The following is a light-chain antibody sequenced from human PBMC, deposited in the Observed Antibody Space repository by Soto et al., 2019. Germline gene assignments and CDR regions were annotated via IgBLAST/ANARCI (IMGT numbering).Light chain of an antibody. CDR3: QQYSKYPWT. J-gene: IGKJ1*01. CDR2: KAS. V-gene: IGKV1-5*03. CDR1: QSIDKW. Sequence: DIQMTQSPSTLSASVGDRVTVTCRASQSIDKWLAWYQQKPGKAPKLLMYKASLLQSGIPSRFSGSGSGTEFTLTISSLQSDDVASYYCQQYSKYPWTFGQGTMVEV.